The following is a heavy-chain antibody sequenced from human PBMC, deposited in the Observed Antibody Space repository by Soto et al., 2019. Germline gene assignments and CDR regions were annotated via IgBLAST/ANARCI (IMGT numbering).Heavy chain of an antibody. CDR2: ISSSSSTI. CDR3: ARGVPPPVQLKPNYFDY. Sequence: EVQLVESGGGLVQPGGSLRLSCAASGFTFSSYSMNWVRQAPGKGLEWVSYISSSSSTIYYADSVKGRFTISGDNAKNSLYLQMNSLRAEDTAVYYCARGVPPPVQLKPNYFDYWGQGTLVTVSS. V-gene: IGHV3-48*01. J-gene: IGHJ4*02. D-gene: IGHD1-1*01. CDR1: GFTFSSYS.